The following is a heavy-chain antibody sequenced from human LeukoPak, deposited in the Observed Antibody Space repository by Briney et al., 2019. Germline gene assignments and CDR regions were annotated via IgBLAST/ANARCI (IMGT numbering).Heavy chain of an antibody. CDR1: GFTFSSYS. Sequence: PGGSLRLSCAASGFTFSSYSMNWVRQAPGKGLEWVSSISSSSSYIYYADSVKGRFTISRDNAKNSLYLQMNSLRAEDTAVYYCARGSHIVVVTATLDYWGQGTLVTVSS. CDR2: ISSSSSYI. V-gene: IGHV3-21*04. J-gene: IGHJ4*02. CDR3: ARGSHIVVVTATLDY. D-gene: IGHD2-21*02.